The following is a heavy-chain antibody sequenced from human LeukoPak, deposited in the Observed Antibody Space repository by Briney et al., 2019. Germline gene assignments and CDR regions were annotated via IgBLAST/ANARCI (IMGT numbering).Heavy chain of an antibody. J-gene: IGHJ5*02. Sequence: ASVKVSYKASGYTFTSYDINWVRQATGQGLEWTGWMNPNSGNTGYAQKFQGRVTMTRNTSISTAYMELSSLRSEGTALYYWAIVPSFPAMKRGWFDAWGQGTLVTVSS. V-gene: IGHV1-8*01. CDR3: AIVPSFPAMKRGWFDA. CDR1: GYTFTSYD. CDR2: MNPNSGNT. D-gene: IGHD2-15*01.